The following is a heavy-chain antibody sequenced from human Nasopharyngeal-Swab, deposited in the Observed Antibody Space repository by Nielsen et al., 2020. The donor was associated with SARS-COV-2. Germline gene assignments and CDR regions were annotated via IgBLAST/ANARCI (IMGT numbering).Heavy chain of an antibody. CDR3: ARRLLSSTYYYYYALDV. Sequence: WVRQAPGHRLGWMGWINAGNGNTKYSQKFQGRVTITRDTSASTAYMELGSLRSEDTAVYYCARRLLSSTYYYYYALDVWGQGTTVTVSS. D-gene: IGHD2/OR15-2a*01. CDR2: INAGNGNT. J-gene: IGHJ6*02. V-gene: IGHV1-3*01.